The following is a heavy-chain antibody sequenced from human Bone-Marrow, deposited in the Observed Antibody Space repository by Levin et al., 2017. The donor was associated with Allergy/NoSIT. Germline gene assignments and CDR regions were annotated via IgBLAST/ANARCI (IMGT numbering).Heavy chain of an antibody. D-gene: IGHD6-6*01. J-gene: IGHJ3*02. CDR2: IYYSGSM. V-gene: IGHV4-59*08. Sequence: PSETLSLTCTVSGGSISSYYWSWIRQPPGKGLEWIGYIYYSGSMNYNPSLKSRVTISVDTSKNQFSLKLSSVTAADTAVYYCARSIEGVLRAIDIWGQGTMVTVSS. CDR3: ARSIEGVLRAIDI. CDR1: GGSISSYY.